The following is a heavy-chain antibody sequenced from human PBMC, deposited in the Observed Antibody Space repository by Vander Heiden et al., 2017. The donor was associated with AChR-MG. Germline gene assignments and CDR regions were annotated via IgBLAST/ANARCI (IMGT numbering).Heavy chain of an antibody. J-gene: IGHJ4*02. D-gene: IGHD6-19*01. CDR1: GFTFSGSD. Sequence: EVQLVESGGGLVQPGGSLKLRCAASGFTFSGSDLHGVRQASGKGREWVGRIRSKANRYATADAASVKGRFTISRDDSKNTAYLQMNSLKTEDTAVYYCTRLYSSGGGTRPYFDYWGQGTLVTVSS. V-gene: IGHV3-73*02. CDR3: TRLYSSGGGTRPYFDY. CDR2: IRSKANRYAT.